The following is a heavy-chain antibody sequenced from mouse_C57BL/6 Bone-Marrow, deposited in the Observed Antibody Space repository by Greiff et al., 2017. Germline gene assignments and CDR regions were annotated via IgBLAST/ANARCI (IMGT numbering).Heavy chain of an antibody. CDR3: ASDRGGNYPFAY. CDR1: GFSLTSYG. D-gene: IGHD2-1*01. J-gene: IGHJ3*01. V-gene: IGHV2-6*01. Sequence: QVQLQQSGPGLVAPSQSLSITCTVSGFSLTSYGVDWVRQSPGKGLEWLGVIWGVGSTNYNSALKSRLSISKDNSKSQVFLKMNSLQTDDTAMYYCASDRGGNYPFAYWGQGTLVTVSA. CDR2: IWGVGST.